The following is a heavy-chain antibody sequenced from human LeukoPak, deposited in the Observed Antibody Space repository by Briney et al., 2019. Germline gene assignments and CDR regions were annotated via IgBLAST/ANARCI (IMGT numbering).Heavy chain of an antibody. V-gene: IGHV1-69*05. Sequence: APVKVSCKASGGTFSSYAISWLRQAPGQGLEWMGRIIPIFGTANYAQKFQGRVTITTDESTSTAYMELSSLRSEDTAVYYCARDYTVTGFDYWGQGTLVTVSS. D-gene: IGHD4-17*01. CDR1: GGTFSSYA. CDR2: IIPIFGTA. J-gene: IGHJ4*02. CDR3: ARDYTVTGFDY.